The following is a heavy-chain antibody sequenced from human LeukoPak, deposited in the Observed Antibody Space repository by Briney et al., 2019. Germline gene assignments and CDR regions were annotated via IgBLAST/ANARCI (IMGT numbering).Heavy chain of an antibody. Sequence: SETLSLTCAVSGVSLSGYYWGWIRQPPGKGLEWIGSIYYSGSTYYNPSLKSRVTISVDTSKNQFSLKLSSVTAADTAVYYCARHGAVWWFDPWGQGTLVTVSS. J-gene: IGHJ5*02. D-gene: IGHD3-16*01. CDR3: ARHGAVWWFDP. CDR1: GVSLSGYY. V-gene: IGHV4-39*01. CDR2: IYYSGST.